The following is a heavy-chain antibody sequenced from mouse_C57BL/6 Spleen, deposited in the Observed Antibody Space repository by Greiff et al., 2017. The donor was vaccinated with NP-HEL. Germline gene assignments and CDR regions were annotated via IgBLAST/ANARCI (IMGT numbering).Heavy chain of an antibody. CDR1: GYTFTDYY. Sequence: QVQLQQSGAELVRPGASVKLSCKASGYTFTDYYINWVKQRPGQGLEWIARIYPGSGNTYYNEKFKGKATLTAEKSSSTAYMQLSSLTSEDSAVYFCARRDGGDPFYAMDYWGQGTSVTVSS. CDR3: ARRDGGDPFYAMDY. V-gene: IGHV1-76*01. CDR2: IYPGSGNT. J-gene: IGHJ4*01.